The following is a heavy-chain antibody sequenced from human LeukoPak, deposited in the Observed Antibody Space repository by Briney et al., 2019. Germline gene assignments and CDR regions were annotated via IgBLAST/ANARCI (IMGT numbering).Heavy chain of an antibody. J-gene: IGHJ4*02. CDR2: ITGDDST. V-gene: IGHV3-53*01. CDR1: GFIVSGNY. Sequence: GGSLRLSCAASGFIVSGNYMSWVRQAPGKGLEWVSSITGDDSTYYADSVKGRFTISRDTSSNTLYLQMNSLRAEDTALYYCAKGHYDFRDYWGQGTLVTVSS. D-gene: IGHD3-3*01. CDR3: AKGHYDFRDY.